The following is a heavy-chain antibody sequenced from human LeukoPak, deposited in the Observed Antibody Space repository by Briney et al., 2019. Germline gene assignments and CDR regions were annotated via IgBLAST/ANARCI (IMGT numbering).Heavy chain of an antibody. CDR3: ARDRCSSTSCRGGWFDP. D-gene: IGHD2-2*01. Sequence: SETLSLTCAVYGGSFSGYYWSWIRQPPGKGLEWIGEINHSGSTNHNPSLKSRVTISVDTSKNQFSLKLSSVTAADTAVYYCARDRCSSTSCRGGWFDPWGQGTLVTVSS. V-gene: IGHV4-34*01. J-gene: IGHJ5*02. CDR1: GGSFSGYY. CDR2: INHSGST.